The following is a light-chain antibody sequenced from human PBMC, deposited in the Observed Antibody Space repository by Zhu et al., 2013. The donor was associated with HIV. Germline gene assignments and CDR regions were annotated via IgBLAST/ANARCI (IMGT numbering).Light chain of an antibody. CDR2: DVS. CDR3: QQYGGSPRT. Sequence: EIVLTQSPGTLSLSPGERATLSCRASQSVSGLLAWYQQKPGQAPRLLIYDVSNRATGIPVRFSGSGSGTDFTLTINRVEPEDFAVYYCQQYGGSPRTFGQGTKVEIK. J-gene: IGKJ1*01. V-gene: IGKV3-20*01. CDR1: QSVSGL.